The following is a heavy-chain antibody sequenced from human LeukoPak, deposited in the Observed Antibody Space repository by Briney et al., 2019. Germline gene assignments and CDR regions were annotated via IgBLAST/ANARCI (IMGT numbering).Heavy chain of an antibody. V-gene: IGHV4-39*07. CDR3: ARGYHDYGDYVDY. D-gene: IGHD4-17*01. CDR2: IYYSGST. J-gene: IGHJ4*02. Sequence: PSETLSLTCTVSGGSISGSSYYWGWIRQPPGKGLEWIGSIYYSGSTYYNPSLKSRVTISVDTSKNQFSLKLSSVTAADTAVYYCARGYHDYGDYVDYWGQGTLVTVSS. CDR1: GGSISGSSYY.